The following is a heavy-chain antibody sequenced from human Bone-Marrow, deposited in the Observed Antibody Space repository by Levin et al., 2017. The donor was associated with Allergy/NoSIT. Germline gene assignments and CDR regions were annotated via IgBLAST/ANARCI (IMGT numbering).Heavy chain of an antibody. CDR1: GFTFSTYA. CDR3: ARQGFQNWWYFQH. Sequence: GESLKISCAASGFTFSTYAMHWVRQAPGKGLEWVAVVSYDGSNEFYADSVKGRFTISRDNSKNTLYLQMNSLRAEDTAVFYCARQGFQNWWYFQHWGQGTLVTVSS. J-gene: IGHJ1*01. D-gene: IGHD2-15*01. V-gene: IGHV3-30-3*01. CDR2: VSYDGSNE.